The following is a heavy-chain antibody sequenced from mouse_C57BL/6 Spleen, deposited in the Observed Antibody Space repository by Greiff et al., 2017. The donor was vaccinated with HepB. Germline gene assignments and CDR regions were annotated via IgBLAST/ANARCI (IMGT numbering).Heavy chain of an antibody. CDR3: AYYYYGSSPHWYFDV. Sequence: QVQLQQPGAELVKPGASVKLSCKASGYTFTSYWMHWVKQRPGRGLEWIGRIDPNSGGTKYNEKFKSKATLTVDKPSSTAYMQRSSLTSEDSAVYYCAYYYYGSSPHWYFDVWGTGTTVTVSS. V-gene: IGHV1-72*01. J-gene: IGHJ1*03. CDR2: IDPNSGGT. D-gene: IGHD1-1*01. CDR1: GYTFTSYW.